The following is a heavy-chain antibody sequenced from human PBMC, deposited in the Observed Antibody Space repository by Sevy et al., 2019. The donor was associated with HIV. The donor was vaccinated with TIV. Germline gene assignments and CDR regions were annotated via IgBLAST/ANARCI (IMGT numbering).Heavy chain of an antibody. J-gene: IGHJ6*02. CDR3: AKDSLQGPYYYYGMDV. CDR1: GFTFSKVW. CDR2: IKSKTDGGTT. V-gene: IGHV3-15*05. D-gene: IGHD1-1*01. Sequence: GGSLRLSCAASGFTFSKVWMSWVRQAPGKGLEWVGHIKSKTDGGTTDYAAPVRGRFTISRDNAKNSLYLQMNSLRAEDTALYYCAKDSLQGPYYYYGMDVWGQGTTVTVSS.